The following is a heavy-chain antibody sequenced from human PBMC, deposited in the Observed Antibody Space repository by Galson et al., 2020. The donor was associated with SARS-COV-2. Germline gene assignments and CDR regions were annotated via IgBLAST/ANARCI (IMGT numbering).Heavy chain of an antibody. Sequence: GGSLRLYCAASGLTFSSYAMHWVRQAPGKGLEWVAVISYVGSNKYYADSVKGRFTISRDNSKNTLYLQMNSLRAEDTAVYYCARAEGGSYLDWFDPWGQGTRVTGSS. D-gene: IGHD1-26*01. CDR3: ARAEGGSYLDWFDP. CDR2: ISYVGSNK. J-gene: IGHJ5*02. CDR1: GLTFSSYA. V-gene: IGHV3-30*04.